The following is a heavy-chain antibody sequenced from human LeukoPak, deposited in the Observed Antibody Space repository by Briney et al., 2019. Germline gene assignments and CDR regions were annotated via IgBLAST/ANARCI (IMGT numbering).Heavy chain of an antibody. D-gene: IGHD3-3*01. V-gene: IGHV4-4*09. Sequence: XGYXXTSGSTNYNPSLKSRVTISVDTSKNQFSLKLSSVTAADTAVYYCARKHGLRFLEWAPGDAFDIWGQGTMVTVYS. CDR2: XXTSGST. J-gene: IGHJ3*02. CDR3: ARKHGLRFLEWAPGDAFDI.